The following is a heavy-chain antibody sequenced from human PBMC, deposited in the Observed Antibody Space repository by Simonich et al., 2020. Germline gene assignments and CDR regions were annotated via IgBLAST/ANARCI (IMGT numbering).Heavy chain of an antibody. D-gene: IGHD6-19*01. CDR1: GFTFSSYS. J-gene: IGHJ6*02. CDR2: ISSSSSYI. V-gene: IGHV3-21*01. CDR3: ARWIAVAGTGAYGMDV. Sequence: EVQLVESGGGLVKPGGSLRLSCAASGFTFSSYSMNCVRQAPGKGLEWVSSISSSSSYIYYADSVKGRFTISRDNAKNSLYLQMNSRRAEDTAVYYCARWIAVAGTGAYGMDVWGQGTTVTVSS.